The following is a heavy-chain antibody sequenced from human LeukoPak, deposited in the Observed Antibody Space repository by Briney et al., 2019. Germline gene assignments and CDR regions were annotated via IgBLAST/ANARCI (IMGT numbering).Heavy chain of an antibody. D-gene: IGHD6-13*01. J-gene: IGHJ4*02. V-gene: IGHV3-53*01. CDR1: EVTVTSNY. CDR3: ARVGYSSSWSRYFDY. CDR2: IYPGGNI. Sequence: PGGSLRLSCAASEVTVTSNYMSWVRQAPGKGLQWVSVIYPGGNIYYADSVKGRFIISRDNSKNTLSLQMNSLRAEDTAVYYCARVGYSSSWSRYFDYWGQGTLVTVSS.